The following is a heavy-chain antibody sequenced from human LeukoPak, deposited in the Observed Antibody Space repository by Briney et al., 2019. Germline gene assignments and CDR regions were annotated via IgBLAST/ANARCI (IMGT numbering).Heavy chain of an antibody. CDR2: IYHSGTT. V-gene: IGHV4-38-2*02. CDR1: GYSISSGYY. Sequence: PSETLSLTCTVSGYSISSGYYWGWIRQPPGKGLEWIGSIYHSGTTYYNPSLESRVTISVDTSKNQFSLKLSSVTAADTAVYYCARAWGLVRGPYTGNYWDQGTLVTVSS. CDR3: ARAWGLVRGPYTGNY. D-gene: IGHD3-10*01. J-gene: IGHJ4*02.